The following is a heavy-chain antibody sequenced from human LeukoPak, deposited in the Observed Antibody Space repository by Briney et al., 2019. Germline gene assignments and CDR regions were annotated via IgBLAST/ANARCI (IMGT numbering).Heavy chain of an antibody. CDR3: AKRRGLELTYYYHMDV. V-gene: IGHV3-21*04. J-gene: IGHJ6*03. D-gene: IGHD1-7*01. CDR1: GGSFSSYY. Sequence: PSETLSLTCGVYGGSFSSYYWSWIRQAPGKGLEWVSSISSSSNFIYYADSVKGRFTISRDNAKNSLYLQMNSLRADDTAVYYCAKRRGLELTYYYHMDVWGKGTTVTVSS. CDR2: ISSSSNFI.